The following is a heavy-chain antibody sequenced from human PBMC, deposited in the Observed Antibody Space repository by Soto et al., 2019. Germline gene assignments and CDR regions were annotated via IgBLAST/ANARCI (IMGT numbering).Heavy chain of an antibody. CDR3: VRGAGHYDFGVDG. CDR1: GFIFSDHY. Sequence: DVQLVESGGGLVQPGGSLRLSCVVSGFIFSDHYMDWVRQAPGKGLEWVGRIRNKENRYITEYDASVGGRCTISMGDSGYSLHWQRNSLRSEDTAVYYGVRGAGHYDFGVDGWGRGTTVTVSS. CDR2: IRNKENRYIT. J-gene: IGHJ6*02. V-gene: IGHV3-72*01.